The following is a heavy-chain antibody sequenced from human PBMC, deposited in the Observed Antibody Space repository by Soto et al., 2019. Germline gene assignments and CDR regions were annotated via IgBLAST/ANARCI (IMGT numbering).Heavy chain of an antibody. V-gene: IGHV1-69*04. CDR3: ARDGQTYYDILTGLLAEYFQH. D-gene: IGHD3-9*01. CDR1: GGTFSSYT. Sequence: ASVKVSCKASGGTFSSYTISWVRQAPGQGLEWMGRIIPILGIANYAQKFQGRVTITADKSTSTAYMELSSLRSEDTAVYYCARDGQTYYDILTGLLAEYFQHWGQGTLVTVSS. J-gene: IGHJ1*01. CDR2: IIPILGIA.